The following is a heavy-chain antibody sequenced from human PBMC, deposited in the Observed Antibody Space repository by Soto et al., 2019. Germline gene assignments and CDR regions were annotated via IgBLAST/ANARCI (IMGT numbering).Heavy chain of an antibody. CDR3: AREGVARYYYYGMDV. CDR1: GYTFTNYG. Sequence: ASVKVSCKASGYTFTNYGISWVRQAPGQGLEWMGWISVYNGKTDYAQKFQDRVTMTTDTSTNTVYMELKSLTSDDTAVYYCAREGVARYYYYGMDVWGQGTPVTVSS. V-gene: IGHV1-18*01. J-gene: IGHJ6*02. D-gene: IGHD5-12*01. CDR2: ISVYNGKT.